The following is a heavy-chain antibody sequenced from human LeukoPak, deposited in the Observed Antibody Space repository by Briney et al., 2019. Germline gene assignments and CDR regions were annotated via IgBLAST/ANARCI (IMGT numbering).Heavy chain of an antibody. CDR1: GFTFSSYS. CDR2: ISSSRSYI. CDR3: ARDYYDSSGPTYYDY. Sequence: GGSLRLSCAASGFTFSSYSMNWVHQAPGKGLEWVSSISSSRSYIYYADSLKGRFTISRDNAKNSLYLQMNSLRAEDTAVYYCARDYYDSSGPTYYDYWGQGTLVTVSS. J-gene: IGHJ4*02. V-gene: IGHV3-21*01. D-gene: IGHD3-22*01.